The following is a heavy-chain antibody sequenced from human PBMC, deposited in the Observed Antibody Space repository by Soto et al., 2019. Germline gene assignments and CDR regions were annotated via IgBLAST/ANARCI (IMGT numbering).Heavy chain of an antibody. D-gene: IGHD6-13*01. Sequence: EVQLVESGGGLVQPGRSLRLSCAASGFTFDDYAMHWVRQAPGKGLEWVSGISWNSGSIGYADSVKGRFTISRDNAKNSLSLHMNSLRAEDTALYYCAKDTGSSWLFDYWGQGTLVTVSS. J-gene: IGHJ4*02. CDR2: ISWNSGSI. CDR3: AKDTGSSWLFDY. CDR1: GFTFDDYA. V-gene: IGHV3-9*01.